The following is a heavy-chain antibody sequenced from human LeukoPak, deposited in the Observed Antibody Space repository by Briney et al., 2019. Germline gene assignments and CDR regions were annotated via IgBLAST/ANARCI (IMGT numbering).Heavy chain of an antibody. CDR2: IYYSGST. Sequence: SETLSLTCTVSGVSISGYYGSWIRQPPGKGLEWIGYIYYSGSTNYNPSLKSRVNISVDTSKNQFSLKLSSVTAAYTAVYYCAREGYPRAFDIWGQGTMVTVSS. CDR1: GVSISGYY. V-gene: IGHV4-59*12. CDR3: AREGYPRAFDI. J-gene: IGHJ3*02. D-gene: IGHD5-12*01.